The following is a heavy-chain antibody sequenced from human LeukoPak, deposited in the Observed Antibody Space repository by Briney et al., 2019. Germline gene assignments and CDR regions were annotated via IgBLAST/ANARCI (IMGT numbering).Heavy chain of an antibody. CDR3: ARLGYCSSTSCYGWFDP. CDR2: ISAYNGNT. Sequence: AXXKVSCKASGYTFTSYGISWVRQAPGQGLEWMGWISAYNGNTNYAQKLQGRVTMTTDTSTSTAYMELRSLRSDDTAVYYCARLGYCSSTSCYGWFDPWGQGTLVTVSS. CDR1: GYTFTSYG. J-gene: IGHJ5*02. V-gene: IGHV1-18*01. D-gene: IGHD2-2*01.